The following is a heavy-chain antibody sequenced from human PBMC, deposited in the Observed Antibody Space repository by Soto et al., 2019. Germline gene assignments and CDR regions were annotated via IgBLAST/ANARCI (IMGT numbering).Heavy chain of an antibody. Sequence: SETLSLTCTVSGGSISSGDYYWSWIRQPPGKGLEWIGYIYYSGKTYYNPSLESRLTMSVDTSNNHFSLRLSSVTAADTAVYYCARAGIRGFDSWGRGTLVIVSS. CDR2: IYYSGKT. CDR1: GGSISSGDYY. V-gene: IGHV4-30-4*01. J-gene: IGHJ4*02. CDR3: ARAGIRGFDS.